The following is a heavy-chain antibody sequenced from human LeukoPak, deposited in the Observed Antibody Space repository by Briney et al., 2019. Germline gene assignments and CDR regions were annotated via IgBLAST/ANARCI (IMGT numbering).Heavy chain of an antibody. V-gene: IGHV4-4*07. Sequence: SETLSLTCTVSGGSFTLYYWTWTPQPAGKGLEWICRNYSRGNTTYYPTRRSRVDMSVDTSKNQVSLKLRSVTAADTALYYCARVSPIRVAGNSYYYAMDAWGQGTTVIVSS. CDR1: GGSFTLYY. CDR2: NYSRGNT. J-gene: IGHJ6*02. CDR3: ARVSPIRVAGNSYYYAMDA. D-gene: IGHD6-19*01.